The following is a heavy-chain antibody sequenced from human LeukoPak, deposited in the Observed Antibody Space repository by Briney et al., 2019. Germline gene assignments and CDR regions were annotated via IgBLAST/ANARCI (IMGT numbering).Heavy chain of an antibody. V-gene: IGHV4-4*07. D-gene: IGHD6-19*01. J-gene: IGHJ4*02. Sequence: SETLSLTCTVSGGSISSYYWSWIRQPAGKGLEWIGRIYTSGSTNYNPSLKSRVTMSVDTSKNQFSLKLSSVTAADTAVYYCARVGSSGWYVHPTLDYWGQGTLVTVSS. CDR3: ARVGSSGWYVHPTLDY. CDR1: GGSISSYY. CDR2: IYTSGST.